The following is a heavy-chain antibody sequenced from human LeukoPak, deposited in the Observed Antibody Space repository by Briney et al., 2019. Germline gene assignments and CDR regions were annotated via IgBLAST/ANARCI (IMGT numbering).Heavy chain of an antibody. CDR1: GGSISSPNW. V-gene: IGHV4-4*02. CDR3: ARVGHNWFDP. CDR2: IYHSGRT. J-gene: IGHJ5*02. D-gene: IGHD1-26*01. Sequence: SETLSLTCAVSGGSISSPNWWTWGRQPPGKGLEWIGEIYHSGRTNSNPSLESRVIMSVDKSKNQFSLKLTSVTAADTAVYYCARVGHNWFDPWGRGTLVTVSS.